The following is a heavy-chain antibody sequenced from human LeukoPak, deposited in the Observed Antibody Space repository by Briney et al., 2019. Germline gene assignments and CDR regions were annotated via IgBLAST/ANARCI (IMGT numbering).Heavy chain of an antibody. CDR1: GYTFTSYY. CDR3: ATSIQSIAAAGTRGMDY. CDR2: INPNSGGT. D-gene: IGHD6-13*01. V-gene: IGHV1-2*02. Sequence: ASVKVFCKASGYTFTSYYMHWVRQAPGQGLEWMGWINPNSGGTNYAQKFQGRVTMTRDTSISTAYMELSRLRSDDTAVYYCATSIQSIAAAGTRGMDYWGQGTLVTVSS. J-gene: IGHJ4*02.